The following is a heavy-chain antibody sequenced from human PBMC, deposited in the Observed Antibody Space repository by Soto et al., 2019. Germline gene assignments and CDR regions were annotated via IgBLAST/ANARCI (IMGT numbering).Heavy chain of an antibody. CDR1: GFSLSTSGVG. V-gene: IGHV2-5*01. Sequence: SGPTLVNPTQTLTLTCTFSGFSLSTSGVGVGWIRQPPGKALEWLALIYWNDDKRYSPSLKSRLTITKDTSKNQVVLTMTNMDPVDTATYYCAHSSADIVVVPAAMADYYYYGMDVWGQGTTVTVSS. CDR2: IYWNDDK. D-gene: IGHD2-2*01. J-gene: IGHJ6*02. CDR3: AHSSADIVVVPAAMADYYYYGMDV.